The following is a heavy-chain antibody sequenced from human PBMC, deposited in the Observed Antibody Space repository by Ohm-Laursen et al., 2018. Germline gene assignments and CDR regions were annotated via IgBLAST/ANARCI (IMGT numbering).Heavy chain of an antibody. J-gene: IGHJ2*01. CDR1: GYTFTSYD. D-gene: IGHD3-22*01. Sequence: GASVKVSCKASGYTFTSYDINWVRQATGQGLEWMGWMNPNSGNTNYAQKFQGRVTMTRDTSISTAYMELSRLRSDDTAVYYCARGTDSSGYYNWYFDLWGRGTLVTVSS. CDR3: ARGTDSSGYYNWYFDL. V-gene: IGHV1-8*01. CDR2: MNPNSGNT.